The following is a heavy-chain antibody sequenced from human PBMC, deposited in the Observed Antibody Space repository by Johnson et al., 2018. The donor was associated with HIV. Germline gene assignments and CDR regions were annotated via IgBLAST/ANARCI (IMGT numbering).Heavy chain of an antibody. CDR1: GFTFSSYA. V-gene: IGHV3-30-3*01. J-gene: IGHJ3*02. CDR2: ISYDGSNK. Sequence: VQLVESGGGVVQPGRSLRLSCAASGFTFSSYAMHWVRQAPGKGLEWVAVISYDGSNKYYADSVKGRFTISRDNSKNTLYLQMNSLRAEDTAVYSCVKERRNYVVFGAFDIWGQGTMVTVSS. D-gene: IGHD3-3*01. CDR3: VKERRNYVVFGAFDI.